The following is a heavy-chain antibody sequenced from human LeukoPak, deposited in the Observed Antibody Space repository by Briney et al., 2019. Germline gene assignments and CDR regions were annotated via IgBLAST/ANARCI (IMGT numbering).Heavy chain of an antibody. V-gene: IGHV4-59*08. CDR1: GGSISSYY. D-gene: IGHD3-22*01. Sequence: SETLSLTCTVSGGSISSYYWSWIRQPPGKGLEWIGYIYYSGSTNYNPSLKSRVTISVDTSKNQFSLKLSSVTAADTAVYYCARQYTYYYDSSGYPNSYYFDYWGQGTLVTVSS. CDR2: IYYSGST. CDR3: ARQYTYYYDSSGYPNSYYFDY. J-gene: IGHJ4*02.